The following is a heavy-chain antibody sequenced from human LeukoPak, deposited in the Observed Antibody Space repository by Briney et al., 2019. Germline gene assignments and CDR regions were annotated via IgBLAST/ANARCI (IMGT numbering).Heavy chain of an antibody. J-gene: IGHJ4*02. CDR2: IYSGGST. Sequence: GGSLRLSCAASGFTFSSNYMSWVRQAPGKGLEWVSVIYSGGSTYYADSVKGRFTISRDNSKNTLYLQMNSLRAEDTAVYYCARDPASTNYYDSSGYFDYWGQGTLVTVSS. CDR3: ARDPASTNYYDSSGYFDY. V-gene: IGHV3-53*01. D-gene: IGHD3-22*01. CDR1: GFTFSSNY.